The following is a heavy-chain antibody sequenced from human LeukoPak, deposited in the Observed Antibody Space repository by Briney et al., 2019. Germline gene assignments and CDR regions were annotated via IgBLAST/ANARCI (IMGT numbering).Heavy chain of an antibody. CDR3: ARDVYVVGASQGDY. V-gene: IGHV3-7*01. CDR1: GFTFSSYW. D-gene: IGHD1-26*01. CDR2: IKQDGSEK. Sequence: GGSLRLSCAASGFTFSSYWMSWVRQAPGKGLEWVANIKQDGSEKYYVDSVKGRFTISRDNAKNSLYLQMNSLRAEDTAVYYCARDVYVVGASQGDYWGQGTLVTVSS. J-gene: IGHJ4*02.